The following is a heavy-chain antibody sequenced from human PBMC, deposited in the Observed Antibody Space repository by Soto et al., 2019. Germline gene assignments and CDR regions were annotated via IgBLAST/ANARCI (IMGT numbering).Heavy chain of an antibody. Sequence: QVQLQESGPGLVKPSQTLSLTCTVSGGSISSGGYYWSWIRQHPGKGLEWIGYIYYSGSTYYNPSLKSRVTLSVDTSKNQFSLKLSSVTAADTAVYYCARGHSLTMVRGVISDYWGQGTLVTVSS. CDR1: GGSISSGGYY. D-gene: IGHD3-10*01. CDR3: ARGHSLTMVRGVISDY. V-gene: IGHV4-31*03. J-gene: IGHJ4*02. CDR2: IYYSGST.